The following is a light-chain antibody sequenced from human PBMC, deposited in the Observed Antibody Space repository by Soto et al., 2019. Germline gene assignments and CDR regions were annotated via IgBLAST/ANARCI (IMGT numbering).Light chain of an antibody. V-gene: IGKV3-15*01. CDR3: QQYANWPKT. CDR1: QGITEK. J-gene: IGKJ1*01. CDR2: GAF. Sequence: IVMTQSPDTLSVSPGERATLSRRATQGITEKVVWYQQKSGQAPRLLIYGAFTRAAGVPARFSGSGSGTEFTLTISSLQSEDSAVYFCQQYANWPKTFGQGTKVDIK.